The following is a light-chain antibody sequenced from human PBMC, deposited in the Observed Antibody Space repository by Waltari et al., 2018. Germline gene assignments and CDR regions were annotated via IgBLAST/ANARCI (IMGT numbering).Light chain of an antibody. CDR2: KAS. CDR3: QQYNSYSYT. CDR1: QGISSW. J-gene: IGKJ2*01. V-gene: IGKV1-5*03. Sequence: DIQMTQSPSTLSASVGDRVTITCRASQGISSWLAWYQQKPGKAPKLLIYKASSLESGVPSKFSGSGSGTDFTLTISSLQPDDFATYYCQQYNSYSYTFGQGTNLQIK.